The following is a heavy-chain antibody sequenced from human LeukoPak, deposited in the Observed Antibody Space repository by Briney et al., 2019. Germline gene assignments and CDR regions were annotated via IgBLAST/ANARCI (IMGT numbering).Heavy chain of an antibody. Sequence: GGSLRLSCAASGFTFSSYGMHWVRQAPGKGLEWVAFIRYDGSNKYYADSVKGRFTISRDNSKNTLYLQMNSLRAEDTAVYYCAKDASRYCSSTSCYSSFDYWGQGTLVTVSS. V-gene: IGHV3-30*02. D-gene: IGHD2-2*02. CDR2: IRYDGSNK. J-gene: IGHJ4*02. CDR3: AKDASRYCSSTSCYSSFDY. CDR1: GFTFSSYG.